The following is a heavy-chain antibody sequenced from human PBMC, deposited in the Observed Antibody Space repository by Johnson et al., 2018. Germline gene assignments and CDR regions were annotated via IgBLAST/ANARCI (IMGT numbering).Heavy chain of an antibody. Sequence: QVQLQESGPGLVKPSETLSLTCTVSGGSISSYFWGWIRQPPGKGLEWIGDIYYSGSTYYNPSLKSRVTISVHTSKNQFSLKLRSVTAADTALYYCARRVAAAAAKGNYYYGLDVWGQGTTVTVSS. CDR2: IYYSGST. D-gene: IGHD6-13*01. CDR3: ARRVAAAAAKGNYYYGLDV. CDR1: GGSISSYF. J-gene: IGHJ6*02. V-gene: IGHV4-39*01.